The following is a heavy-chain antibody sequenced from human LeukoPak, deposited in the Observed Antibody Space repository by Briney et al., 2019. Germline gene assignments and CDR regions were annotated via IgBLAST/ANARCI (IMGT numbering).Heavy chain of an antibody. V-gene: IGHV3-43*02. J-gene: IGHJ4*02. D-gene: IGHD6-19*01. CDR1: GFMFHDYA. Sequence: GGSLRLSCAAPGFMFHDYAIHWVRQAPGKGLEWVSLISGDGGSTFYADSVKGRFTISRDNSKNSLYLQMNSLRSDDTALYYCARESESSGWYDYWGQGTLATVSS. CDR3: ARESESSGWYDY. CDR2: ISGDGGST.